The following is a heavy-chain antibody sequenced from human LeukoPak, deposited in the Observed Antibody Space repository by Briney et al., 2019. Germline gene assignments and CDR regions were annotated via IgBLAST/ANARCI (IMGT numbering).Heavy chain of an antibody. V-gene: IGHV3-74*01. J-gene: IGHJ4*02. Sequence: GGSLRLSCAASGFTFSSYWMHWVRQAPGKGLVWVSRINSDGSSISYADSVKGRFTISRDNAKNTLYLQMNSLRPGDTAGYYCASWYQLLSYWGQGTLVTVSS. CDR1: GFTFSSYW. CDR2: INSDGSSI. CDR3: ASWYQLLSY. D-gene: IGHD2-2*01.